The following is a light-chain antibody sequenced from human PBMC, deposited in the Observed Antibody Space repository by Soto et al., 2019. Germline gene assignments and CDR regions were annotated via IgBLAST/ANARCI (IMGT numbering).Light chain of an antibody. CDR3: SSYTTSSTYV. Sequence: QSALTQPASVSGSPGQSITISCTGTSSDVGGYNFVSWYQQHPGKAPKLMIYEVSNRPSGVSSRFSGSKSGNTASLTISGLQAEDEADYSCSSYTTSSTYVFGTGTKLTVL. CDR2: EVS. J-gene: IGLJ1*01. CDR1: SSDVGGYNF. V-gene: IGLV2-14*01.